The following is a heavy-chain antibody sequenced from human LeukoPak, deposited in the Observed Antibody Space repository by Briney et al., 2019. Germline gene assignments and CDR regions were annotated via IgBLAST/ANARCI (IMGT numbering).Heavy chain of an antibody. CDR1: GFTFSSYA. Sequence: PGGSLRLSCAASGFTFSSYAMHWVRQAPGKGLEWVAVISYDGSNKYYANSVKGRFTISRDNSKNTLYLQMNSLRAEDTAVYYCARISGLGAREYLDHWGQGTLVTVSS. CDR2: ISYDGSNK. J-gene: IGHJ4*02. D-gene: IGHD2/OR15-2a*01. V-gene: IGHV3-30-3*01. CDR3: ARISGLGAREYLDH.